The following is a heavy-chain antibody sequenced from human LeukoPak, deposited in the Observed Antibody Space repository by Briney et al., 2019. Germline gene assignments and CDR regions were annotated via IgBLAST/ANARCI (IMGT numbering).Heavy chain of an antibody. CDR2: MNPNSGNT. V-gene: IGHV1-8*01. Sequence: GASVKVSCKASGYTFTSYDINWVRQATGQGLEWMGWMNPNSGNTGCAQKFQGRVTLTRNTSISTAYMELSSLRFEDTAVYYCARGLTTEYSSSSLDFDYWGQGTLVTVSS. CDR3: ARGLTTEYSSSSLDFDY. D-gene: IGHD6-6*01. CDR1: GYTFTSYD. J-gene: IGHJ4*02.